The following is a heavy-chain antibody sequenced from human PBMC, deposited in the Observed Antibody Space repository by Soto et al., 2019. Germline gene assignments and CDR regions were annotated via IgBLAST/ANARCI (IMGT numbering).Heavy chain of an antibody. CDR1: GFTFGDYA. J-gene: IGHJ4*02. Sequence: EVHLVESGGGLVQPGQSLRLSCTTSGFTFGDYAMSWFRQAPGKGLEFLGFIMSKAYGGAADYAPSVKGRITISRDDSKSIAFLQMNSLKTEDTVFYYCVRDIDRGTAGHWGQGSLVTVSS. D-gene: IGHD3-10*01. CDR2: IMSKAYGGAA. CDR3: VRDIDRGTAGH. V-gene: IGHV3-49*03.